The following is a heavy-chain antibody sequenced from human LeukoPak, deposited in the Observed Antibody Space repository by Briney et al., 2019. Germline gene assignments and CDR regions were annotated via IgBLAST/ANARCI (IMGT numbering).Heavy chain of an antibody. J-gene: IGHJ5*02. CDR1: GFTFSNYW. V-gene: IGHV3-7*01. CDR2: IKQDGSEK. D-gene: IGHD2-2*01. Sequence: GGSLRLSCAASGFTFSNYWMNWVRQAPGKGLEWVANIKQDGSEKYYVDSVKGRFTISRDNAKNSLYLQMNSLRAEDTAVYYCARDLQYQLLTPTWFDPWGQGTLVTVSS. CDR3: ARDLQYQLLTPTWFDP.